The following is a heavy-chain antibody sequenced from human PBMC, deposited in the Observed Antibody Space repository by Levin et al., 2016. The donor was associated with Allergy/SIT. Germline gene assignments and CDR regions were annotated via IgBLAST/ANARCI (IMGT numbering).Heavy chain of an antibody. V-gene: IGHV3-21*01. D-gene: IGHD3-16*01. Sequence: GESLKISCAASGFTFSSYSMNWVRQAPGKGLEWVSSISSSSSYIYYADSVKGRFTISRDNAKNSLYLQMNSLRAEDTAVYYCARDLMGRYVGMDVWGQGTTVTVSS. CDR3: ARDLMGRYVGMDV. J-gene: IGHJ6*02. CDR1: GFTFSSYS. CDR2: ISSSSSYI.